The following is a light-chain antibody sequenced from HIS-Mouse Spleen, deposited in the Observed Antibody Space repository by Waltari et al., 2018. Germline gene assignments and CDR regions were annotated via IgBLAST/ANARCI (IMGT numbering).Light chain of an antibody. CDR2: EVS. CDR3: SSYAGSNNYV. J-gene: IGLJ1*01. V-gene: IGLV2-8*01. CDR1: SSDVGGYNY. Sequence: QSALTQPPSASGSPGQSVTISCTGTSSDVGGYNYVSWYQQHPGKAPKLMFYEVSKRPSWFPDRFSGSKSGNTASLTVSGLQAEDEAEYYCSSYAGSNNYVFGTGTKVTVL.